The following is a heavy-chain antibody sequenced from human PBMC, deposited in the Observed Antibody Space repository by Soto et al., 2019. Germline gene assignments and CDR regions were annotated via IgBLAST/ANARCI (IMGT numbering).Heavy chain of an antibody. V-gene: IGHV4-61*08. J-gene: IGHJ1*01. CDR1: GGSISSGGYY. CDR3: ARGIGFRPGTISTLQH. CDR2: IYYSGST. D-gene: IGHD5-18*01. Sequence: PSETLSLTCTVSGGSISSGGYYWSWIRQHPGKGLEWIGYIYYSGSTNYNPSLKSRVTISVDTSKNQFSLKLSSVTAADTAVYYCARGIGFRPGTISTLQHWGQGTLVTVSS.